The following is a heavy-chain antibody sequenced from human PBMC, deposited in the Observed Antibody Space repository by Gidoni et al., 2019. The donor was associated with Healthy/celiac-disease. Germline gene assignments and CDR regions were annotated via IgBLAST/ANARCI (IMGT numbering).Heavy chain of an antibody. Sequence: EVQLVESGGGLVQPVGSLRLSCAASGFTFSSYSMNWLRQAPGKGLECVSYSSSRSSTIYYADSVKGRFTISRENAKKSLYLQMNSLRAEDTAVYYCARDPSGSTYGSGFSGWFDPWGQGTLVTVSS. D-gene: IGHD3-10*01. CDR1: GFTFSSYS. V-gene: IGHV3-48*01. J-gene: IGHJ5*02. CDR3: ARDPSGSTYGSGFSGWFDP. CDR2: SSSRSSTI.